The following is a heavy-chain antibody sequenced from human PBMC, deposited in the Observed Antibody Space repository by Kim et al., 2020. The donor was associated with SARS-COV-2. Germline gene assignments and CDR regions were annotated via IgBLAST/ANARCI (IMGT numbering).Heavy chain of an antibody. CDR3: TTRGDFWSGSDY. V-gene: IGHV3-15*01. Sequence: DYAAHVKGRFTISRDDSKNTLYLQMNSLKTEDTAVYYCTTRGDFWSGSDYWGQGTLVTVSS. D-gene: IGHD3-3*01. J-gene: IGHJ4*02.